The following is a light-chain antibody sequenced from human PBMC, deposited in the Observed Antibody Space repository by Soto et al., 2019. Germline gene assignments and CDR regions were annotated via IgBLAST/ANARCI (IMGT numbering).Light chain of an antibody. CDR2: AAS. CDR1: QSISSW. CDR3: QQSYLIPPP. Sequence: DVKMTQSPATLSASVGDRVTITCRASQSISSWLAWYQQKPGKAPKLLIYAASNLQSGVPARFSGSGSGTDFTLTISSLQPEDFAPYYCQQSYLIPPPFGQGTKVAIK. J-gene: IGKJ1*01. V-gene: IGKV1-39*01.